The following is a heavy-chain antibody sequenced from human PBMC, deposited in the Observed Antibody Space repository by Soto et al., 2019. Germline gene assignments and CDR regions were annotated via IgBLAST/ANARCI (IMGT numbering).Heavy chain of an antibody. Sequence: QVQLVQSGAEVKKPGASVKVSCKASGYTFASYGFIWVRQAPGQGLEWMGWISAYNGNTNYAQKHQGRPTMTTYTSTSTAYMELRSLISDDTAVYYCTRGSIASVGTGWFDPWGQGTLVTVSS. CDR1: GYTFASYG. CDR3: TRGSIASVGTGWFDP. J-gene: IGHJ5*02. CDR2: ISAYNGNT. D-gene: IGHD6-13*01. V-gene: IGHV1-18*01.